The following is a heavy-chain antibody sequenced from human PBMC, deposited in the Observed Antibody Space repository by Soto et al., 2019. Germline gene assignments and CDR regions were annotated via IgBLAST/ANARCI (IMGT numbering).Heavy chain of an antibody. CDR3: ARHQDYGSGSYYRYGMEV. V-gene: IGHV4-39*01. CDR2: IYYSGST. D-gene: IGHD3-10*01. Sequence: SETLSLPCTVSGGTISSSSYYWGWIRQPPGKGLEWIGSIYYSGSTYYNPSLKSRVTISVDTSKNQFSLKMSSVTAADTAVYHCARHQDYGSGSYYRYGMEVWGQGTTVTVSS. CDR1: GGTISSSSYY. J-gene: IGHJ6*02.